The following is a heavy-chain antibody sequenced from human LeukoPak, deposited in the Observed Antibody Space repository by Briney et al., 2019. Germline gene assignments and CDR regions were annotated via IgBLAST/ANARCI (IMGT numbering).Heavy chain of an antibody. CDR1: GGSISSYY. V-gene: IGHV4-59*01. Sequence: SETLSLTCTVAGGSISSYYWSWIRQPPGKGLEWIGYIYYSGSTNYNPSLKSRVTISLDTSKNQFSLKLSSVPAADTAVYYCAREGPNWFDPWGQGTLVTVSS. CDR3: AREGPNWFDP. CDR2: IYYSGST. J-gene: IGHJ5*02.